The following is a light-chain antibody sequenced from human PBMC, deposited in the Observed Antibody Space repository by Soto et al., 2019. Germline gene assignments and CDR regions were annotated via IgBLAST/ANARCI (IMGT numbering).Light chain of an antibody. V-gene: IGKV1-39*01. CDR3: QQSSNRPPT. J-gene: IGKJ2*01. Sequence: DIVMAQSPPTLSASVGDRVTITCRASQNFVTYLNWYQQKAGKAPSLLIYDASNLQTGIPSRFIGSGSGTDFTITISNLQPEDCANYYCQQSSNRPPTLGQGTKVEIK. CDR2: DAS. CDR1: QNFVTY.